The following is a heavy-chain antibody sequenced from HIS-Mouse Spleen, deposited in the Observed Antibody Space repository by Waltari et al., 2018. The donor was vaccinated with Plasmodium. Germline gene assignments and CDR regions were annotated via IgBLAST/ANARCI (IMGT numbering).Heavy chain of an antibody. CDR2: IHPNSGGK. Sequence: QVQLVQSGAEVKKPGASVKVSCKASGYTFTGYYMHWVRQAPGQGLEWMGWIHPNSGGKNYAQKFQGRVTMTRDTSISTADMELSRLRSDDTAVYYCARVLGYKAAAGTFVEYFQHWGQGTLVTVSS. V-gene: IGHV1-2*02. CDR1: GYTFTGYY. J-gene: IGHJ1*01. CDR3: ARVLGYKAAAGTFVEYFQH. D-gene: IGHD6-13*01.